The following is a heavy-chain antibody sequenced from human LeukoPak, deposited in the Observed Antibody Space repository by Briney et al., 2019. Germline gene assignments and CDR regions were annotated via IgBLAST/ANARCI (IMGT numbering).Heavy chain of an antibody. CDR1: GFTFSSYS. J-gene: IGHJ6*03. CDR2: ISSSSYI. V-gene: IGHV3-21*01. D-gene: IGHD3-10*01. CDR3: AGDGLPYYYMDV. Sequence: AGGSLRLSCAASGFTFSSYSMNWVRQAPGKGLEWVSSISSSSYIYYADSVKGRFTISRDNAKNSLYLQMNSLRAEDTAVYYCAGDGLPYYYMDVWGKGTTVTISS.